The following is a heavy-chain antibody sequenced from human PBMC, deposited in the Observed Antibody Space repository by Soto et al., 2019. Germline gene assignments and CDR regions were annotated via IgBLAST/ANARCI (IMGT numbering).Heavy chain of an antibody. Sequence: QVQLVESGGGVVQPGRSLRLSCAASGFSFSSYGMHWVRQAPGKGLEGVAMISYDGTDEYYADSVKGRFTISRDNSKSSVYLQMNSLRGEDTALYYCAKQEADWHDPLDYWWEGTLVTGST. J-gene: IGHJ4*02. CDR2: ISYDGTDE. CDR1: GFSFSSYG. V-gene: IGHV3-30*18. CDR3: AKQEADWHDPLDY. D-gene: IGHD1-1*01.